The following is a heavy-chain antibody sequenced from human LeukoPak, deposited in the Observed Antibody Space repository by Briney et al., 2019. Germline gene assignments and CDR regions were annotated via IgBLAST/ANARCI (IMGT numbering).Heavy chain of an antibody. CDR3: ARDRGQYVDWLLANY. CDR1: GFTFNSYT. J-gene: IGHJ4*02. CDR2: IYDSDNT. Sequence: KAGGSLRLSCAASGFTFNSYTMNWIRQPPGKGLEWIGSIYDSDNTYYNPSLKSRVTISIDTSKNQFSLKLSSVSAADTAVYYCARDRGQYVDWLLANYRGQGTLVTVSS. V-gene: IGHV4-39*07. D-gene: IGHD3-9*01.